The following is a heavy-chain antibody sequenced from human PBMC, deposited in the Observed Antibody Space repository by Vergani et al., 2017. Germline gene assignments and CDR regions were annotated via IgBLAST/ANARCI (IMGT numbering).Heavy chain of an antibody. CDR1: GGSISNYY. V-gene: IGHV4-59*01. CDR2: IYYSGST. J-gene: IGHJ6*04. CDR3: AWEGANRAVDG. D-gene: IGHD2/OR15-2a*01. Sequence: QVQLQESGPGLVKPSETLSLTCTVSGGSISNYYWSWIRQPPGKGLEWIGYIYYSGSTNYNPSLRSRVTISVDTSKNQFSLKLSSVTAADTAVYYCAWEGANRAVDGWGKGTTVTVSS.